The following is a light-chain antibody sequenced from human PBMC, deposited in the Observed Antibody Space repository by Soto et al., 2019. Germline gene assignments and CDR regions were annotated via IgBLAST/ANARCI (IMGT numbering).Light chain of an antibody. CDR2: DAS. V-gene: IGKV3-20*01. CDR1: QSVSSSF. Sequence: EIVLTQSPGTLSLSPGERATLSCRASQSVSSSFLAWYQQRAGQAPRLLIYDASSRATGIPDRFSGSGSGTDFALTISRREPEDFAVYYCQQYGSSSTFGQGTKVEIK. CDR3: QQYGSSST. J-gene: IGKJ1*01.